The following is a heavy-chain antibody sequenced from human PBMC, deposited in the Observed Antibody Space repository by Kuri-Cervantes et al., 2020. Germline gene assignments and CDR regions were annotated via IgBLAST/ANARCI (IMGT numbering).Heavy chain of an antibody. J-gene: IGHJ4*02. Sequence: GESLKISCGASGFTFSDHSMNWVRQAPGKGLEWVAAISSSSHIYYGDSVKGRFTISRDNSKNTLYLQMNSLRAEDTAVYYCAKAGYYYDSSGYYYYWGQGTLVTVSS. CDR3: AKAGYYYDSSGYYYY. V-gene: IGHV3-21*04. D-gene: IGHD3-22*01. CDR2: ISSSSHI. CDR1: GFTFSDHS.